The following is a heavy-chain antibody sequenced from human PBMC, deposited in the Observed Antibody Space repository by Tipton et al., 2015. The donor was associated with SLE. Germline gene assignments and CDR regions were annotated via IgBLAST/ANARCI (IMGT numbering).Heavy chain of an antibody. CDR1: GGSISSHY. V-gene: IGHV4-59*11. J-gene: IGHJ5*02. Sequence: LRLSCTVSGGSISSHYWSWIRQPPGKGLEWIGYIYYSGGTNFNPSLKSRVTISEDTSKNPFSLKLSSVTAADTAFYYCARLGSNDPWGQGTLVTVSS. CDR3: ARLGSNDP. CDR2: IYYSGGT.